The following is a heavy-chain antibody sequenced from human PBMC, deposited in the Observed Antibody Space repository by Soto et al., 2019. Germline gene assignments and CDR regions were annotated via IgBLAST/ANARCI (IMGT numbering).Heavy chain of an antibody. CDR3: ERGLYYYDSSGYWGY. D-gene: IGHD3-22*01. V-gene: IGHV3-48*02. CDR2: ISSSSSTI. Sequence: EVQLVESGGGLVQPGGSLRLSCEASGFTFSSYSMHWVRQAPGKGLEWVSYISSSSSTIYYADSVKGRFTISRDNAKKTLYLQSNSPREEDSAVYYWERGLYYYDSSGYWGYGGQGTLFTVSS. CDR1: GFTFSSYS. J-gene: IGHJ4*02.